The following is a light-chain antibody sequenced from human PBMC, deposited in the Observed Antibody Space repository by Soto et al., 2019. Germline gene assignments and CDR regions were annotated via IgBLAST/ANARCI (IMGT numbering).Light chain of an antibody. CDR1: SIDLGGYNY. J-gene: IGLJ2*01. CDR3: SSYTTTSVF. Sequence: QSALTQPASVSGSPGQSITISCTGTSIDLGGYNYVSWYQQRPGKAPKVMIYAVSNRPSGVSNRFSGSKSGNTASLTISGLQAEDEADYYCSSYTTTSVFFGGGTKVTVL. CDR2: AVS. V-gene: IGLV2-14*01.